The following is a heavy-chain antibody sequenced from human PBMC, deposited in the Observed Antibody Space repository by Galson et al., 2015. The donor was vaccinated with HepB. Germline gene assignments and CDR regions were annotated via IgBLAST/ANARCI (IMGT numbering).Heavy chain of an antibody. D-gene: IGHD1-26*01. CDR2: ISWNSGSI. CDR1: GFTFDDYA. J-gene: IGHJ6*02. CDR3: AALGGTYYMDV. Sequence: SLRLSCAASGFTFDDYAMHWVRQAPGKGLEWVSGISWNSGSIGYTDSVKGRFTISRDNAKNTVSLQMRSLRAEDTAVYFCAALGGTYYMDVWGQGSTVTVSS. V-gene: IGHV3-9*01.